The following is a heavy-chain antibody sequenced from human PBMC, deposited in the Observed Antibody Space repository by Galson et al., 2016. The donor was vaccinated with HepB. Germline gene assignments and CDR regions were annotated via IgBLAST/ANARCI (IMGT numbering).Heavy chain of an antibody. CDR3: TRDTPGRGRWSGDIGYFHYYGMDV. CDR2: IRSKAYGGTT. CDR1: GFTFGDYA. D-gene: IGHD3-3*01. J-gene: IGHJ6*02. Sequence: SLRLSCAASGFTFGDYAMSWFRQAPGKGLEWVGFIRSKAYGGTTEYAASVKGRFTISRDDSKSIAYLQMNSLKTEDTADYYCTRDTPGRGRWSGDIGYFHYYGMDVWGQGTTVTVSS. V-gene: IGHV3-49*03.